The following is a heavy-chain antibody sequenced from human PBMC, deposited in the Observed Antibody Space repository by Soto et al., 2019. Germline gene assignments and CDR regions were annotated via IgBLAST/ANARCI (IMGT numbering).Heavy chain of an antibody. CDR3: ARGYCSSTSCYRSYYYGMDV. CDR1: GGTFSSYA. V-gene: IGHV1-69*13. CDR2: IIPIFGTA. Sequence: SVKVSCKASGGTFSSYAISWVRQAPGRGLEWMGGIIPIFGTANYAQKFQGRVTITADGSTSTAYMELSSLRSEDTAVYYCARGYCSSTSCYRSYYYGMDVWGQGTTVTVSS. J-gene: IGHJ6*02. D-gene: IGHD2-2*01.